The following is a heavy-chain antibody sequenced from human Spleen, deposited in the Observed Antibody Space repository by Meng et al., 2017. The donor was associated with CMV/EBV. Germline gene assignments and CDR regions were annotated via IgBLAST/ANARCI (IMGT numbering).Heavy chain of an antibody. CDR1: GFTFSNYE. J-gene: IGHJ4*02. V-gene: IGHV3-48*03. CDR3: ARASGKNRPYDY. Sequence: GESLKISCVASGFTFSNYEMNWVRQAPGKGLEWLSYIDSSGSPIYYADSVQGRFTISRDNAKNSLYLQMNSLRAEDTAVYYCARASGKNRPYDYWGQGTLVTVSS. D-gene: IGHD1-1*01. CDR2: IDSSGSPI.